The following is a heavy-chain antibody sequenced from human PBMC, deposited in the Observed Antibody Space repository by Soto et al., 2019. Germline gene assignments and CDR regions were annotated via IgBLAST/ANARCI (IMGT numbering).Heavy chain of an antibody. CDR2: IYYSGST. CDR1: GGSISSGGYY. CDR3: ARGRNIYGDYHPKFDY. V-gene: IGHV4-31*03. J-gene: IGHJ4*02. D-gene: IGHD4-17*01. Sequence: PSETLSLTCTVSGGSISSGGYYWSWIRQHPGKGLEWIGYIYYSGSTYYNPSLKSRVTISVDTSKNQFSLKLSSVTAADTAVYYCARGRNIYGDYHPKFDYWGQGTLVTVSS.